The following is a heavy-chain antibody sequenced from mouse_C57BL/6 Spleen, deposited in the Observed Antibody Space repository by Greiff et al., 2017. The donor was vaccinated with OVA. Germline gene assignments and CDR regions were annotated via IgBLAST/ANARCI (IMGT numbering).Heavy chain of an antibody. CDR2: IYPGNSDT. D-gene: IGHD1-1*01. CDR3: TRFRVVATDYAMDY. CDR1: GYTFTSYW. V-gene: IGHV1-5*01. J-gene: IGHJ4*01. Sequence: EVQLQQSGTVLARPGASVKMSCKTSGYTFTSYWMHWVKQRPGQGLEWIGAIYPGNSDTSYNQKFKGKAKLTAVTSASTAYMELSSLTNEDSAVYYCTRFRVVATDYAMDYWGQGTSVTVSS.